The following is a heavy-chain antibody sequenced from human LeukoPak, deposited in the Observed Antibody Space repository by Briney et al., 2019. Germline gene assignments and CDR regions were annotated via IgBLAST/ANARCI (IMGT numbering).Heavy chain of an antibody. CDR1: GFTFSSYS. Sequence: PGGSLRLSCAASGFTFSSYSMSWVRQAPGKGLEWVSSISSSSSYIYYADSVKGRFTISRDNAKNSLYLQMNSLRAEDTAVYYCARGTWYYYGSGGAGISDAFDIWGQGTMVTVSS. V-gene: IGHV3-21*01. CDR3: ARGTWYYYGSGGAGISDAFDI. D-gene: IGHD3-10*01. CDR2: ISSSSSYI. J-gene: IGHJ3*02.